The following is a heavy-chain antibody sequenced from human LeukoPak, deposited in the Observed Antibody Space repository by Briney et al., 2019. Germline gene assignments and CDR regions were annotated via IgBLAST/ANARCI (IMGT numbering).Heavy chain of an antibody. CDR2: INNDGSDT. Sequence: GGSLRLSCAASGFTFSRYWMHWVRQAPGKGLVWVSRINNDGSDTSYADSVKGRFTISRDNAKNSLYLQMNSLRAEDTAVYYYARARPYGYEDYGMDVWGQGTTVTVSS. J-gene: IGHJ6*02. CDR3: ARARPYGYEDYGMDV. V-gene: IGHV3-74*01. CDR1: GFTFSRYW. D-gene: IGHD5-18*01.